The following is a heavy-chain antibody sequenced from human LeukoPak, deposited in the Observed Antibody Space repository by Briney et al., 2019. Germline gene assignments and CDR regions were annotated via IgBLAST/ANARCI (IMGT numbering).Heavy chain of an antibody. CDR3: ARSSSGWHNWFDP. Sequence: SETLSLTCTVSGGSISSYYWSWIRQPPGKGLEWIGYIYYSGSTNYNPSLKSRVAISVDTSKNQFSLKLSSVTAADTAVYYCARSSSGWHNWFDPWGQGTLVTVSS. J-gene: IGHJ5*02. CDR1: GGSISSYY. CDR2: IYYSGST. V-gene: IGHV4-59*01. D-gene: IGHD6-19*01.